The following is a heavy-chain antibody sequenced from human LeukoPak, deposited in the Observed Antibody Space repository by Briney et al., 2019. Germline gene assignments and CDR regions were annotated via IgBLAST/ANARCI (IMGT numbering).Heavy chain of an antibody. V-gene: IGHV1-18*01. Sequence: ASVKVSCKASGYTFDSYGLSWVRQAPGQGLEWMGWISAYNGDTYYAPKLQGRVTMTTDTSTSTAYMELSSLRSEDTAVYYCARGKTAYDYVWGSYRYTGCYFDYWGQGTLVTVSS. J-gene: IGHJ4*02. CDR1: GYTFDSYG. CDR3: ARGKTAYDYVWGSYRYTGCYFDY. D-gene: IGHD3-16*02. CDR2: ISAYNGDT.